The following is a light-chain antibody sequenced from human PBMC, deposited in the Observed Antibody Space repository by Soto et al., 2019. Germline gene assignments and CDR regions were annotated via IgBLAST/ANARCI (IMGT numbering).Light chain of an antibody. CDR1: KSISRF. V-gene: IGKV1-39*01. CDR3: QQSYSIPIT. J-gene: IGKJ5*01. Sequence: DIQMTQSPSSLSASIGDRFTIXXRASKSISRFLNWYQQKPGKAPKXMIYAASSLQSGVPSRFSGSGSGTDFTLTISSLQPEDFATYHCQQSYSIPITFGQGTRLEIK. CDR2: AAS.